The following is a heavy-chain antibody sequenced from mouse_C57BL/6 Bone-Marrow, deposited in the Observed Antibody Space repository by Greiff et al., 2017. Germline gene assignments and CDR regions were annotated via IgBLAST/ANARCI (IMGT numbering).Heavy chain of an antibody. J-gene: IGHJ4*01. Sequence: IQLQQSGAELARPGASVKLSCKASGYTFTSYGISWVKQRTGQGLEWIGEIYPRSGNTYYNEKFKGKATLTADKSSSTAYMELRSLTSEDSAVYFCANYYGSSYGYYAMDYWGQGTSVTVSS. CDR2: IYPRSGNT. D-gene: IGHD1-1*01. CDR1: GYTFTSYG. V-gene: IGHV1-81*01. CDR3: ANYYGSSYGYYAMDY.